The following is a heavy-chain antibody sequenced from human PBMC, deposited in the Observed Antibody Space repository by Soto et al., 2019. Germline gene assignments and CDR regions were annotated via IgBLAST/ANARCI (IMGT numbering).Heavy chain of an antibody. CDR2: IYYSGST. J-gene: IGHJ6*03. D-gene: IGHD2-8*01. CDR1: GGSISSYY. V-gene: IGHV4-59*01. CDR3: AREAAFEGCTNGVCQAPKDYYYYYYMDV. Sequence: SETLSLTCTVSGGSISSYYWSWIRQPPGKGLEWIGYIYYSGSTNYNPSLKSRVTISIDTSKNQFSLKLSSVTAADTAVYYCAREAAFEGCTNGVCQAPKDYYYYYYMDVWGKGTTVTVSS.